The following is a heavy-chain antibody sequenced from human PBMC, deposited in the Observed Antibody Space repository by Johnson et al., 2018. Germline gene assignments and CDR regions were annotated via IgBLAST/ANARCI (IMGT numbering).Heavy chain of an antibody. J-gene: IGHJ5*02. CDR2: MNPHSGNT. V-gene: IGHV1-8*01. D-gene: IGHD6-13*01. Sequence: QVQLVQSGAEVKKPGASVKVSCKASGYTFTSYDINWVRQATGQGLEWMGWMNPHSGNTGYAQKFQGRVTMTRNPSISTAYRELSSLISGDTAVYYCARPTGDSSSGSRPPPNWFDPWGQGPLVTVSS. CDR1: GYTFTSYD. CDR3: ARPTGDSSSGSRPPPNWFDP.